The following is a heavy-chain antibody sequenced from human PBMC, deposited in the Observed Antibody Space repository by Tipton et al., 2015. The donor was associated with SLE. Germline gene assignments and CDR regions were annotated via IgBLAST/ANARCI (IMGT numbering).Heavy chain of an antibody. V-gene: IGHV4-4*08. Sequence: PGLVKPSETLSLNCSVSGDSINTNYWTWIRQPPGKGLEWIGYIYTSGSTNSNPSPKSRVTISIDTSNNQFSLKLSSVTAADTAVYYCANGTLVGSWYYYMDVWGKGTTVTVSS. CDR1: GDSINTNY. CDR2: IYTSGST. D-gene: IGHD2-2*03. J-gene: IGHJ6*03. CDR3: ANGTLVGSWYYYMDV.